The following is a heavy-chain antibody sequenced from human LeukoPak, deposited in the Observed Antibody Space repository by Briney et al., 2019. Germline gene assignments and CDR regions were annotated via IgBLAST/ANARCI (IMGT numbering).Heavy chain of an antibody. CDR2: IYHSGST. V-gene: IGHV4-34*01. CDR3: ARGDYGPDY. Sequence: PSETLSLTCAVSGESFSGYYWSWIRQPPGKGLEWVGEIYHSGSTNYNPSLKSRVTISVDTSTKQSSLKPSSVTAADTAVYYCARGDYGPDYWGQGTLVTVSS. D-gene: IGHD4/OR15-4a*01. CDR1: GESFSGYY. J-gene: IGHJ4*02.